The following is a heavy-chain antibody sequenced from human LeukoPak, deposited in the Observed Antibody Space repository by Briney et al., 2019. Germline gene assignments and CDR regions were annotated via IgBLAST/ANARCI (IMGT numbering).Heavy chain of an antibody. J-gene: IGHJ4*02. D-gene: IGHD3-10*01. Sequence: PGGSLRLSCAASGFTFNNYAMSWVRQAPGMGLEWVSSIIASGDRTYYADSVKGRFTISRDNSKNTLYLQVNSLRAEDTAVYYCAKDGVVPGSGGDFFDYWGQGTLVTVSS. CDR1: GFTFNNYA. CDR2: IIASGDRT. CDR3: AKDGVVPGSGGDFFDY. V-gene: IGHV3-23*01.